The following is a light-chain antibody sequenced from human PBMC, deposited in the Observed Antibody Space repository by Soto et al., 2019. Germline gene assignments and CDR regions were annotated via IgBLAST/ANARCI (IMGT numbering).Light chain of an antibody. Sequence: QSVLTQPASVSGSPGQSITISCTGTSSDVGGYNYVSWFQHHPGTAPKLMIYEVSNRPSGISNRFSGSKSGNTASLTISGLQIEDEADYYCSSFTSSVTYVFGTGTQLTVL. CDR2: EVS. J-gene: IGLJ1*01. CDR3: SSFTSSVTYV. V-gene: IGLV2-14*01. CDR1: SSDVGGYNY.